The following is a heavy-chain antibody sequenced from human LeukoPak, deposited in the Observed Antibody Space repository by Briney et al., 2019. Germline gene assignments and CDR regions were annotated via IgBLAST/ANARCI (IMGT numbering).Heavy chain of an antibody. CDR2: ISAYNGNT. V-gene: IGHV1-18*01. Sequence: ASVKVSCKASGYTFTSYGISWVRQAPGQGLEWMGWISAYNGNTNYAQKLQSRVTMTTDTSTSTAYMELRSLRSDDTAVYYCARALKFLLWFGEVREYYFDYWGQGTLVTVSS. CDR3: ARALKFLLWFGEVREYYFDY. CDR1: GYTFTSYG. D-gene: IGHD3-10*01. J-gene: IGHJ4*02.